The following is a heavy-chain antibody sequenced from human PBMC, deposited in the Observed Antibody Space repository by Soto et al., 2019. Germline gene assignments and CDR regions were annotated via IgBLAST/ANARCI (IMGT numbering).Heavy chain of an antibody. J-gene: IGHJ6*02. CDR3: TTDRTVTTSPYYYYYGMDV. D-gene: IGHD4-17*01. CDR2: IKSKTDGGTT. V-gene: IGHV3-15*01. CDR1: GFTFSNAW. Sequence: GGSLRLSCAASGFTFSNAWMSWVRQAPGKGLEWVGRIKSKTDGGTTDYAAPVKGRFTISRDDSKNTLYLQMNSLKTEDTAVYYCTTDRTVTTSPYYYYYGMDVWGQGTTVTVSS.